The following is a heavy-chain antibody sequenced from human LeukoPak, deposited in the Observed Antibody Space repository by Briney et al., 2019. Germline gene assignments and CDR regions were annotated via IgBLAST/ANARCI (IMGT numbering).Heavy chain of an antibody. V-gene: IGHV1-18*01. J-gene: IGHJ5*02. CDR3: ARDLSGDPNWFDP. CDR1: GYTFTSYG. Sequence: VASVKVSCKASGYTFTSYGISWVRPAPGQGLEWMGWINAYNGNTNYAQKLQGRVTMTTDTSTSTTYMELRSLRSDDTAVYYCARDLSGDPNWFDPWGQGTLVTVSS. CDR2: INAYNGNT. D-gene: IGHD3-3*01.